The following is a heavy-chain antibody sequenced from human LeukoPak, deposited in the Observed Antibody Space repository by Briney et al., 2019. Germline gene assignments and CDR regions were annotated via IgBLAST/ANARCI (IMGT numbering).Heavy chain of an antibody. Sequence: GGSLRLSCAASGFTFSSYWMHWVRQAPGKGLAWVSRINSDGSSTSYADSVKGRFTISRDNSKNTLYLQMNSLRAEDTAVYYCAKEDYQLLDFDYWGQGTLVTVSS. CDR3: AKEDYQLLDFDY. D-gene: IGHD2-2*01. J-gene: IGHJ4*02. V-gene: IGHV3-74*01. CDR1: GFTFSSYW. CDR2: INSDGSST.